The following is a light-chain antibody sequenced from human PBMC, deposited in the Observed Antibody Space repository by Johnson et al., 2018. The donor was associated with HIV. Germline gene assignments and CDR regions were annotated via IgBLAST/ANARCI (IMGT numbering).Light chain of an antibody. CDR3: GTWDSSLSAGGV. J-gene: IGLJ1*01. Sequence: QSVLTQPPSVSAAPGQKVTISCSGSSSNIGNNYVSWYQQLPGTAPKLLIHENNKRTSGIPDRFSGSKSGTSATMGITGLQTGDEADYYCGTWDSSLSAGGVFGTGTKVTVL. CDR1: SSNIGNNY. V-gene: IGLV1-51*02. CDR2: ENN.